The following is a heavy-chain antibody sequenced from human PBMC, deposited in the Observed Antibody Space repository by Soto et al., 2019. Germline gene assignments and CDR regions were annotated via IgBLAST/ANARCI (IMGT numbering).Heavy chain of an antibody. CDR2: ISYDGSNK. D-gene: IGHD6-13*01. J-gene: IGHJ4*02. Sequence: QVQLVESGGGVVQPGRSLRLSCAASGFTFSSYGMHWVRQAPGKGLAWVAVISYDGSNKYYADSVKGRFTISRDNSKNTLYLQMNRLRAEDTAVYYCAKDRSSCLDYWGQGTLVTVSS. CDR1: GFTFSSYG. V-gene: IGHV3-30*18. CDR3: AKDRSSCLDY.